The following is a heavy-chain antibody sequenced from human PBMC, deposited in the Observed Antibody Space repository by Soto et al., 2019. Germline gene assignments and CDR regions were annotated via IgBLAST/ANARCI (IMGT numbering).Heavy chain of an antibody. CDR3: AKERGVLDAFDI. Sequence: QVQLVESGGGVVQPGRSLRLSCAASGFTSSSFVIHWVRQAPGKGLEWLAGISSDGNNQYYADSVKGRFTISRDNSKNTLYLQVNSLRAEDTAVYFCAKERGVLDAFDIWGQGTMVTVSS. CDR1: GFTSSSFV. V-gene: IGHV3-30*18. D-gene: IGHD3-10*01. J-gene: IGHJ3*02. CDR2: ISSDGNNQ.